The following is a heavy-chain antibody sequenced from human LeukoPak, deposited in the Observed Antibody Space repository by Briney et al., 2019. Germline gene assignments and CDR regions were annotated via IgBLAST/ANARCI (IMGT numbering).Heavy chain of an antibody. CDR1: GRSISSGSYY. Sequence: SETLSLTCTVSGRSISSGSYYWSWIRQPAGKGLDWIGRIYTSGSTNYNPSLKSRVTISVDTAKNQFSLKLRFVTAADTAVYYCARVGAGSGRYVADIWGQGTMVTVSS. CDR2: IYTSGST. CDR3: ARVGAGSGRYVADI. D-gene: IGHD3-10*01. V-gene: IGHV4-61*02. J-gene: IGHJ3*02.